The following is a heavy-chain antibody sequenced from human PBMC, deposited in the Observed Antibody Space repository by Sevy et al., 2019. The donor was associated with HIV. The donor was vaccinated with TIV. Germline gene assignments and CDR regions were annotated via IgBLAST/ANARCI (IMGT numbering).Heavy chain of an antibody. J-gene: IGHJ6*03. Sequence: PGGSLRLSCAASGFTFSSYAMSWVRQAPGKGLEWVSAISGSGGSTYYADSVKGRFTISRDNSKNTLYLQMNSLRAEDTAVYYCAKDKGGSGWYGQYYYYYYMDVWGKGTTVTVSS. CDR3: AKDKGGSGWYGQYYYYYYMDV. CDR1: GFTFSSYA. CDR2: ISGSGGST. V-gene: IGHV3-23*01. D-gene: IGHD6-19*01.